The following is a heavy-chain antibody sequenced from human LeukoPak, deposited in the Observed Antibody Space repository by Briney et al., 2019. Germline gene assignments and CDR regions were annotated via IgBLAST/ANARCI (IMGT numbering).Heavy chain of an antibody. CDR3: ARQPEIEYSYGFGDY. V-gene: IGHV4-39*01. J-gene: IGHJ4*02. D-gene: IGHD5-18*01. CDR2: IDYTGRT. Sequence: SETLSLTCIVSGVSISSANFFWGWFRQPPGKGPEWIGTIDYTGRTFYSPSVTSRVTVSLDTSKNRFSLRLTSLAAINRAVYYCARQPEIEYSYGFGDYWGQGRLVTVTS. CDR1: GVSISSANFF.